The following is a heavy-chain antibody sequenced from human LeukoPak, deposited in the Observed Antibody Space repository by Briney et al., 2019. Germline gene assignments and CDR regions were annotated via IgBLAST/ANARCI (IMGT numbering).Heavy chain of an antibody. Sequence: QPGGSLRLSCTASGFTLNSYAMHWVRQAPGKGLEWVAVISYDGSNKYYADSVKGRFTISRDNSKNTLYLQMNSLRAEDTAVYYCARDVVGSSNNGMDVWGQGTTVTVSS. J-gene: IGHJ6*02. D-gene: IGHD6-13*01. CDR3: ARDVVGSSNNGMDV. V-gene: IGHV3-30-3*01. CDR2: ISYDGSNK. CDR1: GFTLNSYA.